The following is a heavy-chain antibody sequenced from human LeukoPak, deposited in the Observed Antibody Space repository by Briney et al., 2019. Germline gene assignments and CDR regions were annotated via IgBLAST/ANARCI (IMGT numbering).Heavy chain of an antibody. J-gene: IGHJ4*02. CDR2: ISYSGNT. CDR1: GGSISTYY. V-gene: IGHV4-59*08. D-gene: IGHD3-10*01. Sequence: PSETLSLTCTVSGGSISTYYWSWIRQPPGKGLEWIGYISYSGNTNYNPSLKSRVTISVDTSKNQFSLKLSSVTAADTAVYYCASRYYFGSGSYRPYFDFWGQGTLVTVSS. CDR3: ASRYYFGSGSYRPYFDF.